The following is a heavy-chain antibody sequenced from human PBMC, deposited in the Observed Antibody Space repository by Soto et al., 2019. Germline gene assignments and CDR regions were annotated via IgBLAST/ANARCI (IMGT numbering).Heavy chain of an antibody. J-gene: IGHJ6*02. Sequence: PGGSLRLSCAASGFTFSSYAMHWVRQAPGKGLEWVAVIAYDGTNIHYADSVKGRFTIARDNSKNKLYLQMNSLTTEDRAVYYCAKDHMFGVGTRFFFGMDVWGQGTTVTVS. CDR3: AKDHMFGVGTRFFFGMDV. CDR2: IAYDGTNI. D-gene: IGHD3-3*01. V-gene: IGHV3-30*18. CDR1: GFTFSSYA.